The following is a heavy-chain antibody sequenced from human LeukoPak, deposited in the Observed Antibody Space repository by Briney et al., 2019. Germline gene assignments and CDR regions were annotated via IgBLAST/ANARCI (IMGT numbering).Heavy chain of an antibody. J-gene: IGHJ4*02. CDR2: ISWNSGSI. D-gene: IGHD3-10*01. Sequence: GRSLRLSCAASGFTFDDYAMHWVRQAPGKGLEWVSGISWNSGSIGYADSVKGRFTISRDNAKNSLYLQMNSLRAEDTALYYCAKDMINYGSGSEYGDFGFDYWGQGTLVTVSS. CDR1: GFTFDDYA. CDR3: AKDMINYGSGSEYGDFGFDY. V-gene: IGHV3-9*01.